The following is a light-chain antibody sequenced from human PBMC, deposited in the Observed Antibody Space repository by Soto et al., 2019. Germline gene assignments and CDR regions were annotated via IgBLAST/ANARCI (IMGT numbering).Light chain of an antibody. CDR1: SSDVGTYNL. J-gene: IGLJ1*01. Sequence: QSVLTQPASVSGSPGQSITISCSGTSSDVGTYNLVSWYQQYPGKAPKVLIYEVSKRPSGVSYRFSGSKSGNTASLTISGLQAEDEAEYYCCSYIGSSTYVFGTGTKLTVL. CDR2: EVS. CDR3: CSYIGSSTYV. V-gene: IGLV2-23*02.